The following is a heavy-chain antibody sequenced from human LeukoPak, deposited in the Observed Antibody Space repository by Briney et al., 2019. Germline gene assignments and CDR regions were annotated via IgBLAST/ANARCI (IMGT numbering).Heavy chain of an antibody. CDR1: GGSFSGYY. J-gene: IGHJ4*02. D-gene: IGHD1-26*01. Sequence: SETLSLTCAVYGGSFSGYYWSWIRQPPGKGLEWIGEINHSGSTNYNPSLKSRVTISVDTSKNQFSLKLSSVTAADTALYYCARQVGATTLIDSWGQGTLVTVSS. CDR2: INHSGST. CDR3: ARQVGATTLIDS. V-gene: IGHV4-34*01.